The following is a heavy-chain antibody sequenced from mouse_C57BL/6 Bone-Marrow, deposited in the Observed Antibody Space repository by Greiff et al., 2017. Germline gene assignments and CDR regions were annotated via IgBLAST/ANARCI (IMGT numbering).Heavy chain of an antibody. CDR3: ARNWNSYYFDY. J-gene: IGHJ2*01. Sequence: VQLKESGPGLVQPSQSLSITCTVSGFSLPSYGVHWVRQSPGKGLEWLGVIWSGGSTDYNAAFISSLSISKHNPKSQVFFKKNSLQADYTAIYYCARNWNSYYFDYWGQGTTLTVSS. V-gene: IGHV2-2*01. CDR1: GFSLPSYG. CDR2: IWSGGST.